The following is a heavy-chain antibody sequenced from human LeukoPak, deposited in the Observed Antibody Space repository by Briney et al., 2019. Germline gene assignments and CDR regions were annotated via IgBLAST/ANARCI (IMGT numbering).Heavy chain of an antibody. V-gene: IGHV3-74*01. CDR1: GLTFSSHW. CDR3: VKGQGPAAIVSYFQH. CDR2: ITNDGSST. J-gene: IGHJ1*01. Sequence: GGSLRLSCAASGLTFSSHWMHWVRQAPGKGLVWVSRITNDGSSTTYADSVKGRFTISRDNSKNTLYLQMSSLRAEDTAVYYCVKGQGPAAIVSYFQHWGQGTLVTVSS. D-gene: IGHD2-2*01.